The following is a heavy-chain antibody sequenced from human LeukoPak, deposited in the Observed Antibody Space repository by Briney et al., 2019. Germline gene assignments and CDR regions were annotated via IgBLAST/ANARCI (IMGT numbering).Heavy chain of an antibody. V-gene: IGHV3-43D*03. CDR3: AKDESYGSGAIDY. CDR2: ITWDVRST. D-gene: IGHD3-10*01. CDR1: RFTFDDYA. Sequence: PGGSLRLSCAASRFTFDDYAMHWVRQAPRKGLGWVSLITWDVRSTYYADSVKGRFTISRDNSKNTLYLQMNSLRAEDTAVYYCAKDESYGSGAIDYWGQGTLVTVSS. J-gene: IGHJ4*02.